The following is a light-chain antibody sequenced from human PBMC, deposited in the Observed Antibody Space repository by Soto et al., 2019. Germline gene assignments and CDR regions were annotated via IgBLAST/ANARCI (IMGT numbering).Light chain of an antibody. V-gene: IGKV1-6*01. Sequence: AIQMTQSPSSLYASLGDRVTITCRASQSISNDLGWYQQKPGKDPNLLIYAASSLQSGVPSRFSGSGSGKDFTLTISSLQPEVFATYYCLQDYNYPWTFGQGTKVEIK. CDR3: LQDYNYPWT. J-gene: IGKJ1*01. CDR1: QSISND. CDR2: AAS.